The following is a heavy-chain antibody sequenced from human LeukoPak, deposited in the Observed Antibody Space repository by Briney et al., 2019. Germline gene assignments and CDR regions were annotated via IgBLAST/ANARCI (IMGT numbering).Heavy chain of an antibody. V-gene: IGHV3-23*01. CDR3: AKDQDYYDSGGIDY. Sequence: GGSLRLSCAASGFTFTNYAMSWDREAPGKGLEWVSGISGSGGSTYYADSVKGRFTISRDNSRNTLYLQMNSLRAEDTAVYYCAKDQDYYDSGGIDYWGQGTLVTVSS. J-gene: IGHJ4*02. CDR2: ISGSGGST. D-gene: IGHD3-10*01. CDR1: GFTFTNYA.